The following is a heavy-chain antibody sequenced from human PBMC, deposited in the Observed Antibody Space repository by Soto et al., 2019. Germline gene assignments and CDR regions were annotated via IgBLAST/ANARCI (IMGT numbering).Heavy chain of an antibody. CDR1: GFSFSDHY. J-gene: IGHJ4*02. D-gene: IGHD3-22*01. CDR3: AKVDDVSGYPPCHY. V-gene: IGHV3-72*01. CDR2: IRKKINSYTT. Sequence: EVQLVQSGGVLVQPGGSLRLSCAASGFSFSDHYMDWVRQAPGKGLEWVGRIRKKINSYTTEYVASVKGRFTISRDDANNARYLQMNSLKTEDTAVYYCAKVDDVSGYPPCHYWGQGTLVTVSS.